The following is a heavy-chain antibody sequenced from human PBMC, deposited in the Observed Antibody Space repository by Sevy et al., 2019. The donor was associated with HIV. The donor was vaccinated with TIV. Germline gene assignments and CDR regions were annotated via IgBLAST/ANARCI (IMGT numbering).Heavy chain of an antibody. CDR3: ARPVPAAIFGMDV. CDR2: INPSGGST. V-gene: IGHV1-46*01. D-gene: IGHD2-2*01. Sequence: ASVKVSCKASGYTFTSYYMHWVRQAPGQGLEWMGIINPSGGSTSYAQKFQGRVTMTRDTSTSTVYMELGSLRSEDTAVYYCARPVPAAIFGMDVWGQGTTVTVSS. J-gene: IGHJ6*02. CDR1: GYTFTSYY.